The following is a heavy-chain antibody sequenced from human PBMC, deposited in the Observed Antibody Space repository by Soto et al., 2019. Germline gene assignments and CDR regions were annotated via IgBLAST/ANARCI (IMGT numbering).Heavy chain of an antibody. Sequence: ASVKVSCKASGYTFTTYDISWVRQAPGQGLEWMGRISTYNGNTNYPQSLQGRLTMTTDTSTTAAYMELRSLRSDDTAVYYCARDPYHVLMVNAPNLYGMDVWGQGTTVTVSS. J-gene: IGHJ6*02. D-gene: IGHD2-8*01. CDR2: ISTYNGNT. V-gene: IGHV1-18*01. CDR1: GYTFTTYD. CDR3: ARDPYHVLMVNAPNLYGMDV.